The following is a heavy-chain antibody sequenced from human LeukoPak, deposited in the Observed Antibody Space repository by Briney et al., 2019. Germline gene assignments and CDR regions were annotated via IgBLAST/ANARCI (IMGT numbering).Heavy chain of an antibody. D-gene: IGHD3-10*01. CDR2: ISSSGSTI. V-gene: IGHV3-48*03. CDR1: GFTFSSYE. Sequence: GGSLRLSCAASGFTFSSYEMNWVRQAPGKGLEWVSYISSSGSTIYYADSVKGRFTISRDNAKNSLYLQMNSLRAEDTAVYYCARAPYYYGSGSYYYYYYYGMDVWGQGTTVTVSS. J-gene: IGHJ6*02. CDR3: ARAPYYYGSGSYYYYYYYGMDV.